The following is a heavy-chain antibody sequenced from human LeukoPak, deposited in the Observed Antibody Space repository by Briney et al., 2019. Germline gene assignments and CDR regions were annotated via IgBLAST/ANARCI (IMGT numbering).Heavy chain of an antibody. CDR2: INHSGST. V-gene: IGHV4-34*01. J-gene: IGHJ4*02. Sequence: SETLSLTCAVYGGSFSGYYWSWIRQPPGKGLEWIGEINHSGSTNYNPSLKSRVAISVDRSKNQFSLKLSSVTAADTAVYYCARRIEVAGIFDYWGQGILVTVSS. CDR1: GGSFSGYY. D-gene: IGHD1-26*01. CDR3: ARRIEVAGIFDY.